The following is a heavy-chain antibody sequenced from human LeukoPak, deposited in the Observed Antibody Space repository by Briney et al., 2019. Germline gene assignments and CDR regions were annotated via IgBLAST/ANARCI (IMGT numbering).Heavy chain of an antibody. Sequence: NPSETLSLTCTVSGGSISSSSYYWGWIRQPPGKGLEWIGSIYYRGSTYYNPSLKSRVTISVDTSKNQFSLKLSSVTAADTAVYYCARQGNDSSGYYYYFDYWGQGTLVTVSS. CDR3: ARQGNDSSGYYYYFDY. J-gene: IGHJ4*02. D-gene: IGHD3-22*01. CDR2: IYYRGST. V-gene: IGHV4-39*01. CDR1: GGSISSSSYY.